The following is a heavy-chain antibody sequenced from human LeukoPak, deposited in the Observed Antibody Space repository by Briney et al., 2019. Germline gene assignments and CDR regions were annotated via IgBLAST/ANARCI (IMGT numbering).Heavy chain of an antibody. Sequence: ASVKVSCKASGYPFIAHFLNWVRQAPGQGLEWMGIINPSGGSTSYAQKFQGRVTMTRDTSTSTVYMELSSLRSEDTAVYYCARGEVRFLEWPGLYYYYGMDVWGQGTTVTVSS. CDR2: INPSGGST. CDR3: ARGEVRFLEWPGLYYYYGMDV. D-gene: IGHD3-3*01. J-gene: IGHJ6*02. V-gene: IGHV1-46*01. CDR1: GYPFIAHF.